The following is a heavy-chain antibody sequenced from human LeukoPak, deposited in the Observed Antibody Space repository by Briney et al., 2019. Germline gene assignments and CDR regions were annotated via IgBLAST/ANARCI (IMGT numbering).Heavy chain of an antibody. V-gene: IGHV3-7*03. CDR1: GFTFSSYW. J-gene: IGHJ4*02. CDR3: ARELKGIAVALDY. Sequence: GGSLRLSCAASGFTFSSYWMSWVRQAPGKGLEWVANIKQDGSEKYCVDSVKGRFTISRDNAKNSLYLQMNSLRAEDTAVYYCARELKGIAVALDYWGQGTLVTVSS. D-gene: IGHD6-19*01. CDR2: IKQDGSEK.